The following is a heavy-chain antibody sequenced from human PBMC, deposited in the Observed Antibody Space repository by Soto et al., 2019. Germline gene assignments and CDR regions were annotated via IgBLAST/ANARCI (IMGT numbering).Heavy chain of an antibody. V-gene: IGHV3-23*01. J-gene: IGHJ6*02. CDR2: ISGSGGST. CDR3: AKDGTTVTTGLYYYYGMDV. CDR1: GFTFSSYA. Sequence: GGSLRLSCAASGFTFSSYAMSWVRQAPGKGLEWVSAISGSGGSTYYADSVKGRFTISRDNSKNTLYLQMNSLRAEDTAVYYCAKDGTTVTTGLYYYYGMDVWGQGTTVTAP. D-gene: IGHD4-17*01.